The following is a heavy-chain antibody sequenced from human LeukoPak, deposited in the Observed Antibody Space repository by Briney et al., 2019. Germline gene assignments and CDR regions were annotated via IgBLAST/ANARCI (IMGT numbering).Heavy chain of an antibody. CDR3: ARDKAKLPYYFDALDV. CDR2: INPDGGRT. V-gene: IGHV1-46*03. J-gene: IGHJ6*02. D-gene: IGHD4/OR15-4a*01. Sequence: ASLNVSCKASGDTFTSHHRHWMRQAPGQGLEWMGIINPDGGRTTYAPAFRGSVSMHRDTSTTTVYMELRSLTSEDTAVYYCARDKAKLPYYFDALDVWGQGTTVTVS. CDR1: GDTFTSHH.